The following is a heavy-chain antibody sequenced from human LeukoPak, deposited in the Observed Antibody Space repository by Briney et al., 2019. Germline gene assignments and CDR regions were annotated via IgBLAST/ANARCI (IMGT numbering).Heavy chain of an antibody. D-gene: IGHD3-10*01. J-gene: IGHJ5*02. CDR3: VRDGNYYGYNWFDP. Sequence: SETLSLACAVSDYSISSGYYWGWIRQPPGKGLEYIGSIHQSGSTYYNPSLKSRVTMSLDTSRNQFSLKLSSVTAADTAVYYCVRDGNYYGYNWFDPWGQGALVTVSS. CDR1: DYSISSGYY. V-gene: IGHV4-38-2*02. CDR2: IHQSGST.